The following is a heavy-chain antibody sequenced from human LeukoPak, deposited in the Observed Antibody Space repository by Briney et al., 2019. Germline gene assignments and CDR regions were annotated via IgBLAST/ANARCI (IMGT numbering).Heavy chain of an antibody. CDR3: AKAFGRFGELRSQMLSLGDAFDI. CDR2: ISWNSGSI. D-gene: IGHD3-10*01. Sequence: PGGSLRHSCAASGFTFDDYAMHWVRQAPGKGLEWVSGISWNSGSIGYADSVKGRFTISRDNAKNSLYLQMNSLRAEDMALYYCAKAFGRFGELRSQMLSLGDAFDIWGQGTMVTVSS. V-gene: IGHV3-9*03. CDR1: GFTFDDYA. J-gene: IGHJ3*02.